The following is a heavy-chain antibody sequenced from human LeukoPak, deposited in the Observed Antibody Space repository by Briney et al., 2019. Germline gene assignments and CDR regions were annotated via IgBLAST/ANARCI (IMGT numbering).Heavy chain of an antibody. CDR1: GGSISSGDYY. Sequence: SETLSLTCTVSGGSISSGDYYWSWIRQPPGKGLEWIGYIYYSGSTYYNPSLKSRVTISVDTSKNQFSLKLSSVTAADTAVYYCARGTHDATIFGVVTPPGFDYWGQGTLVTVSS. CDR3: ARGTHDATIFGVVTPPGFDY. V-gene: IGHV4-30-4*08. D-gene: IGHD3-3*01. CDR2: IYYSGST. J-gene: IGHJ4*02.